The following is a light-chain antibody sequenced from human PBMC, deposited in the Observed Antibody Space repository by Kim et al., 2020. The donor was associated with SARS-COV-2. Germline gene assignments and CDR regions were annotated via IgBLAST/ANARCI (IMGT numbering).Light chain of an antibody. V-gene: IGLV1-40*01. Sequence: QGITSTGTGSSSNIGAYYDVHWYQQLPGTAPKLLIHGNTNRPSGVPDRFSGSKSGTSASLDITGLQAEDEAVYYCQSYDRSLSGSVFGGGTQLTVL. CDR2: GNT. CDR3: QSYDRSLSGSV. CDR1: SSNIGAYYD. J-gene: IGLJ3*02.